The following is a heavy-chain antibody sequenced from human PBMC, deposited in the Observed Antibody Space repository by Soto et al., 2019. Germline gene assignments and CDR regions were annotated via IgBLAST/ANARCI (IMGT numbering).Heavy chain of an antibody. D-gene: IGHD3-10*01. CDR1: GYSFTSYW. V-gene: IGHV5-10-1*01. CDR3: ARRGVHSHYYYGMDV. J-gene: IGHJ6*02. CDR2: IDPSDSYT. Sequence: GESLKISCKGSGYSFTSYWISWVRQMPGKGLEWMGRIDPSDSYTNYSPSFQGHVTISADKSISTAYLQWSSLKASDTAMYYCARRGVHSHYYYGMDVWSQGATVT.